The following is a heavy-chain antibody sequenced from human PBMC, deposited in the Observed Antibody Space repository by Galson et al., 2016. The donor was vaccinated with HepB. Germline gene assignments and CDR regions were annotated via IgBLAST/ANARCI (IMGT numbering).Heavy chain of an antibody. V-gene: IGHV3-23*01. CDR2: ISGRGGST. CDR3: AKSLLGVTLVSYYYGMDV. J-gene: IGHJ6*02. Sequence: SLRLSCAASGFTFSSYAMSWVRQAPGKGLEWVSGISGRGGSTYYADSVEGRFTISRDNSKNTLYLQMKSLRAEDTAVYYCAKSLLGVTLVSYYYGMDVRGQGTRSPSP. D-gene: IGHD2-21*02. CDR1: GFTFSSYA.